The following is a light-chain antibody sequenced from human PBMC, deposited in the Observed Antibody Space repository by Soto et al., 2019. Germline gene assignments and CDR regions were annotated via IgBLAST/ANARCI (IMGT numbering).Light chain of an antibody. CDR2: EAS. Sequence: QSALTHPASVSGSPGQSITISCTGTSSDVGSYNLVSWYQQHPGKVPKIMIYEASKRPSGAPNRFSGSKSGNTASLTISGLQAEDEADYYCCSYAGSSTWVFGTGTKLTVL. V-gene: IGLV2-23*01. CDR3: CSYAGSSTWV. J-gene: IGLJ1*01. CDR1: SSDVGSYNL.